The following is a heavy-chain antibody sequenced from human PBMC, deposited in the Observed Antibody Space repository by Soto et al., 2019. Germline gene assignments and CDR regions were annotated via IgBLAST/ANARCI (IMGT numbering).Heavy chain of an antibody. V-gene: IGHV3-48*03. D-gene: IGHD3-16*01. J-gene: IGHJ6*02. CDR3: TRDKGDKVAYGMDV. CDR2: INTGGVTI. CDR1: GFTVRSCE. Sequence: EVQVVESGGGLVQPGGSLRLSCTASGFTVRSCEMNWVRQAPGKGLEWVSYINTGGVTIHADSVKGRFIISRDNAQNSLVLQMNSLRAEATAVYYCTRDKGDKVAYGMDVWGQGTTVTVSS.